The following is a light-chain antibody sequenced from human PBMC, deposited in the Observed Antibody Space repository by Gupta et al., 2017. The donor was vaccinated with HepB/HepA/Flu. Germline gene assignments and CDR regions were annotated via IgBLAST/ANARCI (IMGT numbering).Light chain of an antibody. J-gene: IGKJ4*01. V-gene: IGKV3-15*01. CDR1: QRISSN. Sequence: EIVMTPSPATLSVSPGERATLSCRASQRISSNIAWYRQIPGQAPRLLILGASRRATGIPARFGGSGSGTDFTLTISSLQSEDFAVYYCQQYNMRPLTFGGGTKVEIK. CDR2: GAS. CDR3: QQYNMRPLT.